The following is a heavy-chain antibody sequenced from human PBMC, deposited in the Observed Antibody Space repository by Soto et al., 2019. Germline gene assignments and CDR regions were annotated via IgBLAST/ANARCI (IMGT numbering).Heavy chain of an antibody. CDR3: GRCRTDSYAMDV. CDR2: ISPYNGRT. J-gene: IGHJ6*02. CDR1: GYSFTSYG. Sequence: ASVKVSCKASGYSFTSYGIGWVRQVPGQGPGWMGWISPYNGRTSYAQSVKGRVVMTTDISTNTVYLELRSLRSDDSAIYYCGRCRTDSYAMDVWGQGTTVTAP. V-gene: IGHV1-18*01. D-gene: IGHD5-18*01.